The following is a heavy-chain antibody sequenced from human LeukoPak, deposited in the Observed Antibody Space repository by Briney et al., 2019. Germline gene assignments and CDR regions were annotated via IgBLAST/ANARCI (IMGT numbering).Heavy chain of an antibody. CDR3: ARRMVTTGPTVDYYYYYYMDV. D-gene: IGHD4-11*01. Sequence: GASVKVSCKASGGTFSSYAISWVRQAPGQGLEWMGGIIPIFGTANYAQKFQGRVTITTDESTSTAYMELSRLRSDDTAVYYCARRMVTTGPTVDYYYYYYMDVWGKGTTVTVSS. CDR2: IIPIFGTA. J-gene: IGHJ6*03. CDR1: GGTFSSYA. V-gene: IGHV1-69*05.